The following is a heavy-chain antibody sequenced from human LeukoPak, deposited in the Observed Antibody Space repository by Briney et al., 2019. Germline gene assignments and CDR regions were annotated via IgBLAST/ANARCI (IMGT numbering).Heavy chain of an antibody. D-gene: IGHD3-22*01. Sequence: GASVKVSCKASGYTFTDYYMHWVRQAPGQGLEWMGWINPNSGGSNYAQKFQGRVIMTRDTYISTDYMELSRLSADDTAVYYCGRESSRSHYYDSSGYSFNDWFDPWGQGTLVTVSS. CDR2: INPNSGGS. V-gene: IGHV1-2*02. J-gene: IGHJ5*02. CDR3: GRESSRSHYYDSSGYSFNDWFDP. CDR1: GYTFTDYY.